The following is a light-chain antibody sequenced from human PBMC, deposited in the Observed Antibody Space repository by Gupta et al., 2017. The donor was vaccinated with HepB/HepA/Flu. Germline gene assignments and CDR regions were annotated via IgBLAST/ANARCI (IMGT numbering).Light chain of an antibody. J-gene: IGKJ1*01. Sequence: DIQMTQSPSSLSASVGDRVTITCRASQTIEKCLNWYQQSPGKAPKLLIYSASTLQSGVPSRFSGSGSGKDFSLTSSMRQPEDFATYYWQQGYSATTFGQGTKVEIK. CDR1: QTIEKC. CDR2: SAS. V-gene: IGKV1-39*01. CDR3: QQGYSATT.